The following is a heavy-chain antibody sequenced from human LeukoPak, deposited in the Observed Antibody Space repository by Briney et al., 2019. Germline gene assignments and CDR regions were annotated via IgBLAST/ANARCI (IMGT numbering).Heavy chain of an antibody. V-gene: IGHV3-23*01. CDR1: GFTFSSYA. CDR3: AKSVGYGDYADWFDP. J-gene: IGHJ5*02. D-gene: IGHD4-17*01. Sequence: PGGSLRLSCAASGFTFSSYAMSWVRQAPGKGLEWVSAISGSGGSTYYADSVKGRFTISRDNSKNTLYLQMNGLRAEDTAVYYCAKSVGYGDYADWFDPWGQGTLVTVSS. CDR2: ISGSGGST.